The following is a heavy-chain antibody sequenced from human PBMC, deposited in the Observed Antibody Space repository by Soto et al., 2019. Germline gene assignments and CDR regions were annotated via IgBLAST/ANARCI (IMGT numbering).Heavy chain of an antibody. CDR2: INAGNGNT. CDR1: GYTFTSYA. D-gene: IGHD2-21*02. J-gene: IGHJ5*02. Sequence: QVQLVQSGAEVKKPGASAKVSCKASGYTFTSYAMHWVRQAPGQRLEWMGWINAGNGNTTYSQKFQGRVTITRDTSASTAYLELSSLRAEDTAVDYCAVGFRGGDADWFDPWGQGSLVTVSS. V-gene: IGHV1-3*01. CDR3: AVGFRGGDADWFDP.